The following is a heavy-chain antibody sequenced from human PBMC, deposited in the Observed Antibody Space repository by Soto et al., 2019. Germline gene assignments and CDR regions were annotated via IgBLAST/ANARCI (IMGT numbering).Heavy chain of an antibody. V-gene: IGHV3-23*01. Sequence: PGGSLRLSCAASGFTFSNYAMTWVRQAPGKDLEWVSTFGGRDGTTYYAGSVEGRFTISRDNSKNTLYLQMNSLRAEDTAIYYCVKDWSGDKRPCMDGWGKGTTVTVAS. CDR1: GFTFSNYA. CDR2: FGGRDGTT. CDR3: VKDWSGDKRPCMDG. J-gene: IGHJ6*04. D-gene: IGHD3-3*01.